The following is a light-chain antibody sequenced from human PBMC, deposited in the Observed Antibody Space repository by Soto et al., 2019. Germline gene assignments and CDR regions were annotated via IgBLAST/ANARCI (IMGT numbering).Light chain of an antibody. CDR3: QQSYITPST. Sequence: DIVVTQSPATLSASPGERVTLSCRASQFVSSRLAWYQRRPGQVPRLLIYDTSTRAPGISARFSGSGSGTEFTLTISSLQSEDFATYSCQQSYITPSTFGQGTKLEIK. CDR2: DTS. CDR1: QFVSSR. V-gene: IGKV3-15*01. J-gene: IGKJ2*01.